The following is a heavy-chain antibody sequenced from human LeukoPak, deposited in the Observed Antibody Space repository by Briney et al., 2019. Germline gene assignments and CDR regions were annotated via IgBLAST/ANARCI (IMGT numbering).Heavy chain of an antibody. Sequence: PSETLSLTCAVSGYSISSSNWWGWIRQPPGKGLEWIGYIYYSGSTYYNPSLKGRVTMSVDTSKNQFSLKLSSVTAVDTAVYYCARNRDYGAFDIWGQGTMVTVSS. V-gene: IGHV4-28*01. CDR1: GYSISSSNW. D-gene: IGHD3-16*01. CDR2: IYYSGST. CDR3: ARNRDYGAFDI. J-gene: IGHJ3*02.